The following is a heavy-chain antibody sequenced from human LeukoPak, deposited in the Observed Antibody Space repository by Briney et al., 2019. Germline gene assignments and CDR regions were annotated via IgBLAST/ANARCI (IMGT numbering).Heavy chain of an antibody. Sequence: ASVKVSCKASGYTFTSYYMHWVRQAPGQGLEWMGIINPSGGSTSYAQKFQGRVTMTRDTSTSTVYVELSSLRSEDTAVYYCARSPTGGGLDYWGQGTLVTVSS. CDR1: GYTFTSYY. J-gene: IGHJ4*02. D-gene: IGHD2-15*01. CDR2: INPSGGST. CDR3: ARSPTGGGLDY. V-gene: IGHV1-46*01.